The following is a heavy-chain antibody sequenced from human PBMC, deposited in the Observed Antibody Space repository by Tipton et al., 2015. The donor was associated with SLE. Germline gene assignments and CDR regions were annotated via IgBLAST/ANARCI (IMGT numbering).Heavy chain of an antibody. CDR3: ARVDTAMVIDY. CDR1: GGSFSGYY. J-gene: IGHJ4*02. D-gene: IGHD5-18*01. CDR2: INHSGST. Sequence: TLSLTCAVYGGSFSGYYGSWIRQPPGKGLEWIGEINHSGSTNYNPSLKSRVTISVDTSKNQFSLKLSSVTAADTAVYYCARVDTAMVIDYWGQGTLVTVSS. V-gene: IGHV4-34*01.